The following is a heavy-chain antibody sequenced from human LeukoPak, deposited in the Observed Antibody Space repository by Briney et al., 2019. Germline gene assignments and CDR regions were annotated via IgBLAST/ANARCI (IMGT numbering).Heavy chain of an antibody. V-gene: IGHV3-74*01. CDR1: GFTFDDYG. CDR3: AKGDGSTGWYFGY. CDR2: INSVGNST. D-gene: IGHD1-26*01. J-gene: IGHJ4*02. Sequence: PGGSLRLSCAASGFTFDDYGMAWVRQAPGKGLVWVSRINSVGNSTNYADSVKGRFTISRDNAKNTLYLQMNSLRAEDTAVYYCAKGDGSTGWYFGYWGQGTLVTVPS.